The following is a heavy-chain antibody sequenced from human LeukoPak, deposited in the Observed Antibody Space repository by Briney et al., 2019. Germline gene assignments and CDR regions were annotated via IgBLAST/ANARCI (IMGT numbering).Heavy chain of an antibody. D-gene: IGHD3-22*01. CDR2: IDWDDDK. CDR1: GFSLSTSGMR. CDR3: ARYDSSGYWFDY. J-gene: IGHJ4*02. V-gene: IGHV2-70*04. Sequence: SGPAPVKPTQTLTLTCTFSGFSLSTSGMRVSWIRQPPGKALEWLARIDWDDDKFYSTSLKTRLTISKDTSKNQVVLTMTNMDPVDTATYYCARYDSSGYWFDYWGQGTLVTVSS.